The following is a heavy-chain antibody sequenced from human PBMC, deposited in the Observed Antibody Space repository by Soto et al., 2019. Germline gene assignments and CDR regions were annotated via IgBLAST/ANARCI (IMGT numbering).Heavy chain of an antibody. CDR1: GFSFSSYA. CDR2: ISGSGTKT. Sequence: GSLRLSCAASGFSFSSYAMSWVRQAPGKGLDWVSAISGSGTKTHYADSVKGRFTISRDNSKNTLYLQMNSLRAEDTAVYYCAKDHPVIEVVKVFEYWGRGALVTVSS. CDR3: AKDHPVIEVVKVFEY. D-gene: IGHD3-22*01. J-gene: IGHJ4*02. V-gene: IGHV3-23*01.